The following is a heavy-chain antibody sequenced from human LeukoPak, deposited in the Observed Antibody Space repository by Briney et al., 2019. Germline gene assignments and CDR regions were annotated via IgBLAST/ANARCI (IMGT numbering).Heavy chain of an antibody. CDR3: AKEYYYGSGSYYPDAFDI. Sequence: GGSLRLSCAASGFTFSSYGMHWVRQAPGKGLEWVAIISYDGSNKYYADSVKGRFTISRDNSKNTLYLQMNSLRAEGTTVYYCAKEYYYGSGSYYPDAFDIWGQGTMVNVSS. CDR1: GFTFSSYG. V-gene: IGHV3-30*18. D-gene: IGHD3-10*01. J-gene: IGHJ3*02. CDR2: ISYDGSNK.